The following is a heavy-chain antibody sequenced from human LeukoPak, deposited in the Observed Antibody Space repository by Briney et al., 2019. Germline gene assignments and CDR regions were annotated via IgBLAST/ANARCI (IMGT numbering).Heavy chain of an antibody. CDR1: GFTLSSYW. CDR2: IKQDGSEK. CDR3: ARASAASLFDY. D-gene: IGHD2-15*01. J-gene: IGHJ4*02. Sequence: GGSLRLSCAASGFTLSSYWMSWVRQAPGKGLEWVANIKQDGSEKYYVDSVKGRFTISRDNAKNSLYLQMNSLRAEDTAVYYCARASAASLFDYWGQGTLVTVSS. V-gene: IGHV3-7*04.